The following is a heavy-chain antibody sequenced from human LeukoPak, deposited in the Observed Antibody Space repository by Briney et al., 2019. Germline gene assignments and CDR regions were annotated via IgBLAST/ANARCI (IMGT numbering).Heavy chain of an antibody. D-gene: IGHD3-10*01. CDR2: ISDSGGST. CDR1: GFTFSSYA. J-gene: IGHJ3*02. Sequence: PGGSMRLSCAASGFTFSSYAMSWVRQAPGKGLEWVSAISDSGGSTYYADSVKGRFTISRDNSKNTLYLQVNSLRAEHTAVYYCAKRVGPGRAFDIWGQGTMVTVSS. CDR3: AKRVGPGRAFDI. V-gene: IGHV3-23*01.